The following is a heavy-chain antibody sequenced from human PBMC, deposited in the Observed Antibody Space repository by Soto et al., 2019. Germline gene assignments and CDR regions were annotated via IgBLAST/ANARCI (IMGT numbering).Heavy chain of an antibody. D-gene: IGHD3-3*01. CDR1: GYTFTGYY. Sequence: ASVKVSCKASGYTFTGYYMHWVREAPGQGLELMGWINPNSGGTNYAQKFQGRVTMTRDTSISTAYMELSRLRSDDTAVYYCARDLPAYYDFWSGPDYWGQGTLVTVYS. J-gene: IGHJ4*02. CDR2: INPNSGGT. CDR3: ARDLPAYYDFWSGPDY. V-gene: IGHV1-2*02.